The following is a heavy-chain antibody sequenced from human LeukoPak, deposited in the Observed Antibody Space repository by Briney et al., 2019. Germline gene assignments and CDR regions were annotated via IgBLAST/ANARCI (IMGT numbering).Heavy chain of an antibody. Sequence: PSETLSLTCAVYGGSFSGYYWSWIRQPPGKGLEWIGEINHSGSTNYNPSLKSRVTISVDTSKNQFSLKLSSVTAADTAVYYCARDRALSYYYYYMDVWGKGTTVTISS. D-gene: IGHD3-10*01. CDR2: INHSGST. V-gene: IGHV4-34*01. J-gene: IGHJ6*03. CDR1: GGSFSGYY. CDR3: ARDRALSYYYYYMDV.